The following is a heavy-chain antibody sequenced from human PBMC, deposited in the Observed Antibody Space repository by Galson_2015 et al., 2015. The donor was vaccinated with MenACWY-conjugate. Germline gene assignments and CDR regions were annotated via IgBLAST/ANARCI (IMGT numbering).Heavy chain of an antibody. CDR3: AKECGGGCSQDY. Sequence: SLRLSCAASGFSFSRYGMHWVRQAPGKGLEWVSFIRSEGNNEYYADSVKGRFTISRDNSENMLYLQMSSLRPEDTAVYHCAKECGGGCSQDYWGQGTLVIVSS. J-gene: IGHJ4*02. D-gene: IGHD2-21*02. V-gene: IGHV3-30*02. CDR2: IRSEGNNE. CDR1: GFSFSRYG.